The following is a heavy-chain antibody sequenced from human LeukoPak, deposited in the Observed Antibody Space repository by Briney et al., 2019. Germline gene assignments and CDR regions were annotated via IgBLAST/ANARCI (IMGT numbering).Heavy chain of an antibody. D-gene: IGHD3-9*01. CDR2: IYTSGST. CDR3: ARIRYFDWLSRFDDAFGI. V-gene: IGHV4-61*02. Sequence: SQTLSLTCTVSGGSISSGSYYWSWIRQPAGKGLEWIGRIYTSGSTNYNPSLKSRVTISVDTSKNQFSLKLSSVTAADTAVYYCARIRYFDWLSRFDDAFGIWGQGTMVTGSS. J-gene: IGHJ3*02. CDR1: GGSISSGSYY.